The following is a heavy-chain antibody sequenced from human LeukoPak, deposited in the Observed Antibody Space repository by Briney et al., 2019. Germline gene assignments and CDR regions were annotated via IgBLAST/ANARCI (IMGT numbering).Heavy chain of an antibody. D-gene: IGHD2-15*01. CDR2: ISYDGSNK. CDR1: GFTFSSYA. CDR3: ARDTGYCSGGSCYWSYYFDY. J-gene: IGHJ4*02. V-gene: IGHV3-30*04. Sequence: QVQPVESGGGVVQPGRSLRLSCAASGFTFSSYAMHWVRQAPGKGLEWVAVISYDGSNKYYADSVKGRFTISRDNSKNTLYLQMNSLRAEDTAVYYCARDTGYCSGGSCYWSYYFDYWGQGTLVTVSS.